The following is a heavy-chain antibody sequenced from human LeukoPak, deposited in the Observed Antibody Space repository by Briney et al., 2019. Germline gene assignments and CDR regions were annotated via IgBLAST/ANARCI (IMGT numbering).Heavy chain of an antibody. CDR2: ISRSSSTI. D-gene: IGHD3-22*01. Sequence: GGSLRLSCAASGFTFSSYSMNWVRQAPGKGLEWVSYISRSSSTIYYADSVKGRFTISRDNAKNSLYLRMNSLRDEDTAVYYCARGYDSSGYYPDYWGQGTLVTVPS. J-gene: IGHJ4*02. CDR1: GFTFSSYS. V-gene: IGHV3-48*02. CDR3: ARGYDSSGYYPDY.